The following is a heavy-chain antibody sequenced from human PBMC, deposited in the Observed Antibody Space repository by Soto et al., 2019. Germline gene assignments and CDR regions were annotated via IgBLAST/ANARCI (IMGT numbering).Heavy chain of an antibody. V-gene: IGHV1-69*13. CDR3: ARDDNSSSSIGYYYGMDV. D-gene: IGHD6-6*01. Sequence: ASVKVSCKASGGTFSSYAISWVRQAPGQGLEWMGGIIPIFGTANYAQKFQGRVTITADESTSTAYMELSSLRSEDTAVYYCARDDNSSSSIGYYYGMDVWGQGTTVTVSS. CDR1: GGTFSSYA. CDR2: IIPIFGTA. J-gene: IGHJ6*02.